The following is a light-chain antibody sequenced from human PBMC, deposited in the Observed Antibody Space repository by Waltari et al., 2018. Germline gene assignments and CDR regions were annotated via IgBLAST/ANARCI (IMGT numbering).Light chain of an antibody. J-gene: IGLJ3*02. CDR2: SYE. Sequence: QSLLTQPPSASGAPGHRVTISFSGTSSNIGPNAVSWYQQLPGAAPKLLIYSYEQRPSGVPDRFSGSRSGTSASLAISWLQSEDEADYYCASWDGRLNGWLFGGGTRLTVL. CDR3: ASWDGRLNGWL. CDR1: SSNIGPNA. V-gene: IGLV1-44*01.